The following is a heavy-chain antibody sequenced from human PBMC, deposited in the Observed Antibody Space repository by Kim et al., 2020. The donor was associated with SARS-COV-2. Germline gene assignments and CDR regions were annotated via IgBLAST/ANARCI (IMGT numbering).Heavy chain of an antibody. V-gene: IGHV4-39*01. CDR2: IYYSGST. D-gene: IGHD4-17*01. Sequence: SETLSLTCTVSGGSISSSSYYWGWIRQPPGKGLEWIGSIYYSGSTYYNPSLKSRVTISVDTSKNQFSLKLSSVTAADTAVYYCARLGYGVNYSGACDYWGQGTLVTVSS. CDR1: GGSISSSSYY. J-gene: IGHJ4*02. CDR3: ARLGYGVNYSGACDY.